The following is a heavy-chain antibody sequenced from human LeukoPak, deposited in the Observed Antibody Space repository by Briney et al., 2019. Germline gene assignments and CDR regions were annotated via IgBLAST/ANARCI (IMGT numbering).Heavy chain of an antibody. Sequence: GGSLRLSCAASGSTFSNAWMSWVRQAPGKGLEWVSVIYSGGSTYYADSVKGRFTISRDNSKNTLYLQMNSLRAEDTAVYYCARDLDDSSGYYHYGMDVWGQGTTVTVSS. CDR2: IYSGGST. CDR1: GSTFSNAW. D-gene: IGHD3-22*01. V-gene: IGHV3-53*01. CDR3: ARDLDDSSGYYHYGMDV. J-gene: IGHJ6*02.